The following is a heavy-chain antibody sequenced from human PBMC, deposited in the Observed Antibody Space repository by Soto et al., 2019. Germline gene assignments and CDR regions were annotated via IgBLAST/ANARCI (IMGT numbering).Heavy chain of an antibody. CDR1: GGSISSYY. Sequence: SETLSLTCTVSGGSISSYYWSWIRQPAGKGLEWIGRIYTSGSTNYDPSLKSRVTMSVDTSKNQFSLKLSSVTAADTAVYYCARVACSSTSCYLDYWGQGTLVTVSS. CDR3: ARVACSSTSCYLDY. D-gene: IGHD2-2*01. CDR2: IYTSGST. V-gene: IGHV4-4*07. J-gene: IGHJ4*02.